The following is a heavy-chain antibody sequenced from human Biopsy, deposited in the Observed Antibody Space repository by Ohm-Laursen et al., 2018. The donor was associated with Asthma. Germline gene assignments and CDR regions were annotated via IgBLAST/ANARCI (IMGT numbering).Heavy chain of an antibody. CDR1: GGSITSSSYY. CDR2: MYHSGSP. CDR3: ARGNSSRFSQWEVLVPGGKRAHSYYGMDV. J-gene: IGHJ6*02. Sequence: GTLSLTCTVSGGSITSSSYYWGWIRQPPGKGMEWIGSMYHSGSPYYHPSLKSRATISGDTSKNQFSLRLTSVTAADTAIYYCARGNSSRFSQWEVLVPGGKRAHSYYGMDVWGQGTTATVSS. V-gene: IGHV4-39*07. D-gene: IGHD1-26*01.